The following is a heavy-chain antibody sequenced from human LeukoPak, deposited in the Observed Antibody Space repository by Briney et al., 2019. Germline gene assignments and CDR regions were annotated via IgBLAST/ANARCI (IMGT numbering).Heavy chain of an antibody. Sequence: PSETLSLTCTVSGVSISAYYWSWIRQPAGNGLEWIGRIYPGEGIYASESTYYNPSLKNRVSMSGDTSRNELFLKLSSVTAADTAVYYCARDPTTVTTIFDSWGQGTLATVSS. D-gene: IGHD4-11*01. CDR3: ARDPTTVTTIFDS. CDR2: IYPGEGIYASEST. J-gene: IGHJ4*02. CDR1: GVSISAYY. V-gene: IGHV4-4*07.